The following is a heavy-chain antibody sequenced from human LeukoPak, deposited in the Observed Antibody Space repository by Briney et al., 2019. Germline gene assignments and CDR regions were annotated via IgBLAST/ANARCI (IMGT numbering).Heavy chain of an antibody. Sequence: RASETLSLTCAVYGGSFSGYYWSWIRQPPGKGLEWIGEINHSGSTNYNPSLKSRVTISVDTSKNQFSLKLSSVTAADTAVYYCARLVNFMQWLARGWFDPWGQGTLVTVSS. D-gene: IGHD6-19*01. CDR3: ARLVNFMQWLARGWFDP. J-gene: IGHJ5*02. CDR2: INHSGST. V-gene: IGHV4-34*01. CDR1: GGSFSGYY.